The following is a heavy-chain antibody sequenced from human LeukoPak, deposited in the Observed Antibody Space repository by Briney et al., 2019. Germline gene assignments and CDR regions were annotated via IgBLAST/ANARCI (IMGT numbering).Heavy chain of an antibody. CDR3: ARSDLGTITAGTFNY. D-gene: IGHD5-24*01. V-gene: IGHV1-18*01. Sequence: ASVKVSCKASGYTFTNYGITWVRQAPGQGLEWMGWISGYQGSTKYAQNFQGRVTMTIDTSTSTAYMALRSLRSDDTAIYFCARSDLGTITAGTFNYWGQGTLVAVSS. CDR1: GYTFTNYG. CDR2: ISGYQGST. J-gene: IGHJ4*02.